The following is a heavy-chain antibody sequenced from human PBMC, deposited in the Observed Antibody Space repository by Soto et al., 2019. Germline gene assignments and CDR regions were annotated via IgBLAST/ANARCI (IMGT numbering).Heavy chain of an antibody. CDR3: ARDRDGYNRVTAFDY. D-gene: IGHD5-12*01. J-gene: IGHJ4*02. CDR2: IYYSGST. CDR1: GGPISSYY. Sequence: SETLSLTCTVSGGPISSYYWSWIRQPPGKGLEWIGYIYYSGSTNYNPSLKSRVTISVDTSKNQFSLKLSSVTAADTAVYYCARDRDGYNRVTAFDYWGQGTLVTVSS. V-gene: IGHV4-59*01.